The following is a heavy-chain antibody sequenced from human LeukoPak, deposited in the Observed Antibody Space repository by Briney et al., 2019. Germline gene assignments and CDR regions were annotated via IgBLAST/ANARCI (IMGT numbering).Heavy chain of an antibody. CDR2: ISGSGDST. CDR1: GFTFSSYG. Sequence: PGGSLRLSCAASGFTFSSYGMSWVRQAPGEGLEWVSAISGSGDSTYYADSVKGRFTISRDNSKNTLYLQMNSLRAEDTAVYYCAKDRGIISDYWGQGTLVTVSS. D-gene: IGHD3-10*01. CDR3: AKDRGIISDY. J-gene: IGHJ4*02. V-gene: IGHV3-23*01.